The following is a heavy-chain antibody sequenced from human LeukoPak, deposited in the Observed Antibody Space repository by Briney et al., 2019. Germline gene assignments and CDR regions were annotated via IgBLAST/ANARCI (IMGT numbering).Heavy chain of an antibody. CDR3: AKDLAGSSWYVGYYYGMDV. Sequence: GGSLRLSCAASGFTFSNYAVNWVRQAPGKGLEWVSAISGSGGSTYYADSVKGRFTISRDNSKNTLYLQMNSLRAEDTAVYYCAKDLAGSSWYVGYYYGMDVWGQGTTVTVSS. CDR1: GFTFSNYA. V-gene: IGHV3-23*01. CDR2: ISGSGGST. D-gene: IGHD6-13*01. J-gene: IGHJ6*02.